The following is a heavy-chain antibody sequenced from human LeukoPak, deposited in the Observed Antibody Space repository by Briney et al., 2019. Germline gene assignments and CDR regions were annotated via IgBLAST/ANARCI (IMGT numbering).Heavy chain of an antibody. V-gene: IGHV1-69*13. CDR1: GYIFTSYG. CDR3: ARGPTGAGDYEHYFDY. Sequence: SVKLSCEASGYIFTSYGIIWVRHPPGQGLEWMGGIIPIFGTANSAQKVQGRVTITADGSTSTAYMELSSVRPDDTAVYYSARGPTGAGDYEHYFDYWGQGTLVTVSS. J-gene: IGHJ4*02. CDR2: IIPIFGTA. D-gene: IGHD4-17*01.